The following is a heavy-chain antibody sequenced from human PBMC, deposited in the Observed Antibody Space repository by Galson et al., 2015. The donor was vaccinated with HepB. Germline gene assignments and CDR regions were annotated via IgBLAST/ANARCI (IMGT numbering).Heavy chain of an antibody. CDR2: ISSSSSTI. CDR3: ARDTVLRYFDWFNNWFDP. CDR1: GFTFSSYS. Sequence: LRLSCAASGFTFSSYSMNWVRQAPGKGPEWVSYISSSSSTIYYADSVKGRFTISRDNAKNSLYLQMNSLRDEDTAVYYCARDTVLRYFDWFNNWFDPWGQGTLVTVSS. D-gene: IGHD3-9*01. V-gene: IGHV3-48*02. J-gene: IGHJ5*02.